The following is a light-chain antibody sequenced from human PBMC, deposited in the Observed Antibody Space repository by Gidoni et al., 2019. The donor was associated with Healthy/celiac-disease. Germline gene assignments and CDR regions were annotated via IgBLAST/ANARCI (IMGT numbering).Light chain of an antibody. Sequence: DIQLTQSPSSLSASVGDRVTITCRASQSISSYLNWYQQKPGKAPKLLIYAASSLQSGVPSRFSGSGSGTDFTLTISSLKPGDFATYYCQQSYSTHRTFGQGTKLEIK. V-gene: IGKV1-39*01. CDR2: AAS. CDR1: QSISSY. J-gene: IGKJ2*01. CDR3: QQSYSTHRT.